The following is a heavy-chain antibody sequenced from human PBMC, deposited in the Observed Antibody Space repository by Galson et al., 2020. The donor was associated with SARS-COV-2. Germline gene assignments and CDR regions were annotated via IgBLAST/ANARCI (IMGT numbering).Heavy chain of an antibody. CDR3: ASLLGSPSYTYYYYMDV. D-gene: IGHD7-27*01. J-gene: IGHJ6*03. CDR2: IYHSGST. V-gene: IGHV4-4*02. Sequence: SETLSLTCAVSGGSISSSNWWSWVRQPPGKGLEWIGEIYHSGSTNYNPSLKSRVTISVDKSKNQFSLKLSSVTAADTAVYYCASLLGSPSYTYYYYMDVWGKGTTVTVSS. CDR1: GGSISSSNW.